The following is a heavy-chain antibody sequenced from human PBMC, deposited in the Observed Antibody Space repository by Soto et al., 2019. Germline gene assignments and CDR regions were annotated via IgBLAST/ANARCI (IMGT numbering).Heavy chain of an antibody. CDR3: TRDASRDSSARGWFDP. CDR2: IDPSDSQT. D-gene: IGHD6-13*01. V-gene: IGHV5-10-1*01. J-gene: IGHJ5*02. CDR1: GYSFAGYW. Sequence: GESLKISCKGSGYSFAGYWITWVRQMPGKGLEWMGRIDPSDSQTYYSPSFRGHVTISAAKSITTVFLQWSSLRAEDTAVYYCTRDASRDSSARGWFDPWGSGTLVTVSS.